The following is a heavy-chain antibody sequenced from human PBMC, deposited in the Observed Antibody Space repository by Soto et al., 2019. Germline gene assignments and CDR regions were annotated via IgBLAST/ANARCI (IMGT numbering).Heavy chain of an antibody. CDR3: ARDSGESLRFFDY. V-gene: IGHV4-31*03. D-gene: IGHD3-10*01. J-gene: IGHJ4*02. Sequence: QVQLQESGPGLMNPSQNLSLTCTVSGGSINSGGSNWNWIRQRPGEGLEWIGYITYRGTTYSIPSLKSRVTMSVDTSKNQFSLKLSSVSAADTAVYYCARDSGESLRFFDYWGEGAPVTVSS. CDR1: GGSINSGGSN. CDR2: ITYRGTT.